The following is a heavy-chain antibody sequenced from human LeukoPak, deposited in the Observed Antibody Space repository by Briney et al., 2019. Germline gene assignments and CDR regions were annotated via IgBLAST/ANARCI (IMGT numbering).Heavy chain of an antibody. CDR1: GGSISSSSYY. D-gene: IGHD5-12*01. J-gene: IGHJ5*01. CDR2: IYYSGST. CDR3: ARDQGGYSGYVDS. Sequence: KPSETLSLTCTVSGGSISSSSYYWGWIRQPPGKGLEWIGSIYYSGSTNYNPSLKSRVTISVDTSKNQFSLKLSSVTAADTAVYYCARDQGGYSGYVDSWGQGTLVTVSS. V-gene: IGHV4-39*07.